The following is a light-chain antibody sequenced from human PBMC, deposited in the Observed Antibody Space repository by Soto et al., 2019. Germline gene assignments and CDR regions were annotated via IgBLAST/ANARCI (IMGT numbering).Light chain of an antibody. CDR2: GVS. Sequence: QSALTQPPSASGSPGQSVSISCTGTSSDIGAYNFVSWYQQHPGKAPRLMIYGVSKRPSGVPDRFSGSKSGNTASLTVSGLQAEDEAHYYCSSYAGSNNYVVFGGGTKLTVL. CDR3: SSYAGSNNYVV. CDR1: SSDIGAYNF. J-gene: IGLJ2*01. V-gene: IGLV2-8*01.